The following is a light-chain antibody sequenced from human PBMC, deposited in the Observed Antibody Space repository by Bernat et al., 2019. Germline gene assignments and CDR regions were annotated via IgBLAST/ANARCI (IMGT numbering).Light chain of an antibody. J-gene: IGKJ5*01. CDR1: QTISTSH. V-gene: IGKV3-20*01. CDR3: KPYGNSPPIT. Sequence: EIVLTQSPRTLSLSPGDRVTLSCRASQTISTSHLVWYQQKPGQAPRLLIYGTSSRATGIPDRFSCSGSGTDFTLIISRLEPEDFAVYYCKPYGNSPPITFGRGTRLEI. CDR2: GTS.